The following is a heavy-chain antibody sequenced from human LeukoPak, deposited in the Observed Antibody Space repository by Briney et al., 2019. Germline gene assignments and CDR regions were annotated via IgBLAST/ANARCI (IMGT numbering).Heavy chain of an antibody. CDR3: AKGFGRAAAGNPFDY. Sequence: GGSLRLSCAASGFTFSSYAMSWVRQAPGKGLDWVSAISGSGGTTYYADSVKGRFTISRDSSKNTLYLQMHNLRAEDTAVYFCAKGFGRAAAGNPFDYWGQGTLVTVSS. CDR2: ISGSGGTT. CDR1: GFTFSSYA. V-gene: IGHV3-23*01. D-gene: IGHD6-13*01. J-gene: IGHJ4*02.